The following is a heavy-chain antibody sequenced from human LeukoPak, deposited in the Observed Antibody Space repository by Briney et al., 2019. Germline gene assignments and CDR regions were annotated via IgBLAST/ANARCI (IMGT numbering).Heavy chain of an antibody. CDR1: GFTFSSYA. CDR2: IYSGGST. J-gene: IGHJ4*02. CDR3: ARDSSSGWYHGY. V-gene: IGHV3-66*01. Sequence: GGSLRLSCAASGFTFSSYAMSWVRQAPGKGLEWVSVIYSGGSTYYADSVRGRFTVSRDNSKNTLYLQMNSLRAEDTAVYYCARDSSSGWYHGYWGQGTLVTVSS. D-gene: IGHD6-19*01.